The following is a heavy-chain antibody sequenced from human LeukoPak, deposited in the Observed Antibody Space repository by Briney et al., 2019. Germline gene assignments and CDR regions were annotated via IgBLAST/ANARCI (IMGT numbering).Heavy chain of an antibody. D-gene: IGHD1-26*01. CDR1: GFTFSSYE. CDR2: ISSSGSTI. J-gene: IGHJ4*02. V-gene: IGHV3-48*03. Sequence: PGGALRLSCAASGFTFSSYERNWGRQAPGKGLEWVSCISSSGSTIYYADSVKGRFTISRDNAKNSLYLQMNSLRAEDTAVYYCARGSWELGGLFDYWGQGTLVTVSS. CDR3: ARGSWELGGLFDY.